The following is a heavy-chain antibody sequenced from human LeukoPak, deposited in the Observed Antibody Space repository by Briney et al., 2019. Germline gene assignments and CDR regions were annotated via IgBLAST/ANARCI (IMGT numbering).Heavy chain of an antibody. V-gene: IGHV4-39*01. J-gene: IGHJ4*02. CDR2: IYNRGSA. Sequence: SETLSLTCTVAGASIRRTSYYWGWIRQPPGKGLEWIGTIYNRGSAYYHPSLKSRVTISVDTSKNQFSLKVSSVTAADTAVYYCASGSGYFFDYWGQGTLVTVSS. CDR1: GASIRRTSYY. D-gene: IGHD1-14*01. CDR3: ASGSGYFFDY.